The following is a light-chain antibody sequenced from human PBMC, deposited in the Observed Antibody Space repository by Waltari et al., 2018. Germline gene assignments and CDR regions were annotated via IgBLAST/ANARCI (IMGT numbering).Light chain of an antibody. V-gene: IGLV2-8*01. CDR3: SSYAGSNCVV. CDR1: SSDVGGYNY. Sequence: QSALAQPPSASGSPGQSVTISCPGTSSDVGGYNYVSWYQQHPGKAPQRMIYDVSKRPAGGPDRFSGSKSGNTASLTASGLQAEDEAAYYCSSYAGSNCVVFGGGTKVTVL. CDR2: DVS. J-gene: IGLJ2*01.